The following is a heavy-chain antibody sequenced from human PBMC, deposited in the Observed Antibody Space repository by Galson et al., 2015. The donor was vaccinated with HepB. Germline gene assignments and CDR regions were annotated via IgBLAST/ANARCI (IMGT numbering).Heavy chain of an antibody. CDR1: GYTFTSYA. CDR3: AREWSYYGSGSYYRTFDY. CDR2: INTNTGNP. V-gene: IGHV7-4-1*02. Sequence: SGYTFTSYAMNWVRQAPGQGLEWMGWINTNTGNPTYAQGFTGRFVFSLDTSVSTAYLQISSLKAEDTAVYYCAREWSYYGSGSYYRTFDYWGQGTLVTVSS. D-gene: IGHD3-10*01. J-gene: IGHJ4*02.